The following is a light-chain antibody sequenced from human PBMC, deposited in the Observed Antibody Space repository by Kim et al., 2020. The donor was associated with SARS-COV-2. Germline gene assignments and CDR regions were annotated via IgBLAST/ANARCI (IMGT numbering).Light chain of an antibody. CDR1: SSTVGGYNF. V-gene: IGLV2-14*04. CDR2: DVS. CDR3: SSYTSSSTFV. Sequence: GQTTTISSTGTSSTVGGYNFVSWYQQHPGKAPKLMIYDVSKRPSGVSNRFSGSKSGNTASLTISGLQAEDEADYYCSSYTSSSTFVFGGGTQLTVL. J-gene: IGLJ3*02.